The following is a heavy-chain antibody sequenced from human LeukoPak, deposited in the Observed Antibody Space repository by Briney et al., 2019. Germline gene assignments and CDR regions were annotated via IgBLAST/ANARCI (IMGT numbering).Heavy chain of an antibody. CDR2: IIPILGIA. J-gene: IGHJ4*02. V-gene: IGHV1-69*04. CDR3: ATDLATVVTVTNY. D-gene: IGHD4-23*01. Sequence: SVTVSCKASGGTFSSYAISWVRQAPGQGLEWMGRIIPILGIANYAQKFQGRVTITEDTSTDTAYMELSSLRSEDTAVYYCATDLATVVTVTNYWGQGTLVTVSS. CDR1: GGTFSSYA.